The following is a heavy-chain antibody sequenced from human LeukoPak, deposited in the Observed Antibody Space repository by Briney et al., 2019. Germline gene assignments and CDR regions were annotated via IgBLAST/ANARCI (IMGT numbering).Heavy chain of an antibody. Sequence: SETLSLTCTFSGGSITTYYWSWIRQPPGKGLEWIGYIYYSGSINYNPSPKSRVTISVDTSKNQFSLKLSSVTAADTAVYYCARDRGRESAATSGYFDYWGQGTLVTVSS. CDR2: IYYSGSI. CDR3: ARDRGRESAATSGYFDY. D-gene: IGHD2-15*01. V-gene: IGHV4-59*12. CDR1: GGSITTYY. J-gene: IGHJ4*02.